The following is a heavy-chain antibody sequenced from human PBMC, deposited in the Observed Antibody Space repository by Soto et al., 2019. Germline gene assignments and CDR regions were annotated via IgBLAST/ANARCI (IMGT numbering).Heavy chain of an antibody. Sequence: QVQLVESGGGVVQPGRSLRLSCAASGFTFSSYGMHWVRQAPGKGLEWVAVISYDGSNKYYADSVKGRFTISRDNSKHTLYLQMHSLKADDTAVYYCAKAVDWLIPRGLETGGVDVLGPGTTVTVSS. J-gene: IGHJ6*02. D-gene: IGHD3-9*01. V-gene: IGHV3-30*18. CDR1: GFTFSSYG. CDR2: ISYDGSNK. CDR3: AKAVDWLIPRGLETGGVDV.